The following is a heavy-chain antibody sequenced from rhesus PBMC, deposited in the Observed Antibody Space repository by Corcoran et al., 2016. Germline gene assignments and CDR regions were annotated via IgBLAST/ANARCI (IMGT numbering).Heavy chain of an antibody. D-gene: IGHD4-23*01. CDR2: IRSKSNNYEA. Sequence: EVQLVESGGGLVQPGGSLRLSCAASGFPFSSSAMHWVRQASGKGLEWVGRIRSKSNNYEAGYAASGKGRCTISRDDSKNTAYLQMNSLKIEDTAVYYCARVLYSNYLYWGQGVLVTVSS. J-gene: IGHJ4*01. CDR1: GFPFSSSA. CDR3: ARVLYSNYLY. V-gene: IGHV3-118*01.